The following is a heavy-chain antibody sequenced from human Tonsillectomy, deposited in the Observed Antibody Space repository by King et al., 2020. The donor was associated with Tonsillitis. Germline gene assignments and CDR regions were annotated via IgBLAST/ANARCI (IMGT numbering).Heavy chain of an antibody. CDR1: GDSISSDGFY. D-gene: IGHD2-2*01. Sequence: HVQLQESGPGLVKPSETLSLTCTVSGDSISSDGFYATWIRQHPGKGLEWIGCISHSGSIYSNPSLKSRATISADTSKNQFSLNLSSVTAADTAMYYCASEHCTSSSCYVAYWGLGILVTVSS. CDR3: ASEHCTSSSCYVAY. CDR2: ISHSGSI. V-gene: IGHV4-31*03. J-gene: IGHJ4*02.